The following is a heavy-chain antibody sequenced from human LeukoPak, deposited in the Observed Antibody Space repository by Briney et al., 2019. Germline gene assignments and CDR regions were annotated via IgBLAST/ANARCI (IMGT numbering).Heavy chain of an antibody. D-gene: IGHD3-16*01. J-gene: IGHJ5*02. Sequence: PSETLSLTCTVSGGSVTDYYWSWIRQSPGKGLEWIGYIYYTGTSYNPSLKSRVTISADTSKNQFSLKLISVTAADTAVYYCARGARGGFDPWGQGTLVTVSS. CDR1: GGSVTDYY. V-gene: IGHV4-59*02. CDR3: ARGARGGFDP. CDR2: IYYTGT.